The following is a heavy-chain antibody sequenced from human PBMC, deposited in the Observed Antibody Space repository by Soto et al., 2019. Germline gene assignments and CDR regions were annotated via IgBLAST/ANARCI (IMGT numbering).Heavy chain of an antibody. CDR3: TKAQGVIVAAIRPLAADA. D-gene: IGHD5-12*01. Sequence: EVQLLESGGGLVQPGGSLRLSCAASGFTFNTYAMSWVRQAPGKGLEWVSGISASGGGTYYTDSVKGRFTISRDNSINMVQLQMNGLRDEDTGTYYCTKAQGVIVAAIRPLAADAWGQGTTVSVSS. V-gene: IGHV3-23*01. CDR1: GFTFNTYA. CDR2: ISASGGGT. J-gene: IGHJ6*02.